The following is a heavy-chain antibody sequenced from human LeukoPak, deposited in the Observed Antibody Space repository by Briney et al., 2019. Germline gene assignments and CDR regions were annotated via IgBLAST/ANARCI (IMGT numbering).Heavy chain of an antibody. D-gene: IGHD4-17*01. CDR2: IYYSGST. CDR1: GSSVSSGSYY. J-gene: IGHJ4*01. V-gene: IGHV4-61*01. CDR3: ARDSYGDYLFDY. Sequence: SETLSLTCTVSGSSVSSGSYYWSWIRQPPGKGLEWIGYIYYSGSTNYNPSLKSRVTISVDTSKNQFSLKLSSVTAADTAVYYCARDSYGDYLFDYWGHGTLVTVSS.